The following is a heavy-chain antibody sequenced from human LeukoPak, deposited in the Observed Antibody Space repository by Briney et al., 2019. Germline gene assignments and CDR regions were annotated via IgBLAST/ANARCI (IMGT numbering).Heavy chain of an antibody. D-gene: IGHD3-10*01. CDR3: TKPGWFGELSLFDY. CDR1: GFTFSSYA. CDR2: ISGSGGST. Sequence: GGSLRLSCAASGFTFSSYAMSWVRQAPGRGLEWVSAISGSGGSTYYADSVEGRFTISRDNSEHPLYLQMNSVRGEDTAVYYCTKPGWFGELSLFDYWGQGTLVTVSS. J-gene: IGHJ4*02. V-gene: IGHV3-23*01.